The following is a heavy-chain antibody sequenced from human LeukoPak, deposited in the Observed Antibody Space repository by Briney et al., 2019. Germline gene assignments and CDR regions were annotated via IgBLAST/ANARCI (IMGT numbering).Heavy chain of an antibody. Sequence: GGSLRLSCAASGFTFSSYGMHWVRQAPGKGLEWVAVISYDGSNKYYADSVKGRFTISRDNSKNTLYLQMNSLRAEDTAVYYCARVRYCSGGSCYYYYYYMDVWGKGTTVTVSS. V-gene: IGHV3-30*03. CDR1: GFTFSSYG. CDR2: ISYDGSNK. CDR3: ARVRYCSGGSCYYYYYYMDV. J-gene: IGHJ6*03. D-gene: IGHD2-15*01.